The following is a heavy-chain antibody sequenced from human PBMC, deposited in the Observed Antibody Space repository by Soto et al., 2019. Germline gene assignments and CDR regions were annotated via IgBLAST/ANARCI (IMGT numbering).Heavy chain of an antibody. V-gene: IGHV4-59*01. CDR1: GGSISSYY. Sequence: QVQLQESGPGLVKPSETLSLTCTVSGGSISSYYWSWIRQPPGKGLEWIGYIYYSGSTNYNPSLKSRVTISVDTSKNQFSLKLSSVTAADTAVYYCAREGGSLDYGDYSRNGDALDIWGQGTMVTVSS. CDR3: AREGGSLDYGDYSRNGDALDI. CDR2: IYYSGST. D-gene: IGHD4-17*01. J-gene: IGHJ3*02.